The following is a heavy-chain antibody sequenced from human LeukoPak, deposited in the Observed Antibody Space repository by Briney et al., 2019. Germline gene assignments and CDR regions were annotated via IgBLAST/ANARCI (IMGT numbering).Heavy chain of an antibody. Sequence: PSETLSLTCTVSGGSISSSSYYWGWIRQPPGKGLEWIGSIYYSGSTYYNPSLKSRVTISVDTSKNQFSLKLSSVTAADTAVYYCARDPQWLDGNDYWGQGTLVTVSS. J-gene: IGHJ4*02. D-gene: IGHD6-19*01. CDR2: IYYSGST. V-gene: IGHV4-39*02. CDR3: ARDPQWLDGNDY. CDR1: GGSISSSSYY.